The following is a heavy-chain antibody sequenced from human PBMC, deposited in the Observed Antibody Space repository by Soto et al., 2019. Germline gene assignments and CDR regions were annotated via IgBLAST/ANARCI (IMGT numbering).Heavy chain of an antibody. V-gene: IGHV3-30-3*01. CDR1: GFTFSTHA. CDR3: ARDQSGITTTGGGRIDH. CDR2: VSFDGSNK. Sequence: QVQLVESGGGVVQPGRSLRLSCAASGFTFSTHAMHWVRQAPGKGLECVAIVSFDGSNKYYADSVKGRFTISRDNSMNPIYLQMSGLTPEYTAVYYCARDQSGITTTGGGRIDHWGQGTLVTVSS. D-gene: IGHD1-20*01. J-gene: IGHJ4*02.